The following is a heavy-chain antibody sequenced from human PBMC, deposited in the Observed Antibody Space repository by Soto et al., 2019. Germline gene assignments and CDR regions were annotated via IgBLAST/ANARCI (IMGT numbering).Heavy chain of an antibody. CDR2: ISSSSSYI. Sequence: GGSLRLSCAASGFTFSSYSMNWVRQAPGKGLEWVSSISSSSSYIYYADSVKGRFTISKDNARNSLYLQMNSLRAEDTAVYYCARALGGYSSSPYYYYMDVWGKGTTVTVSS. CDR3: ARALGGYSSSPYYYYMDV. V-gene: IGHV3-21*01. CDR1: GFTFSSYS. J-gene: IGHJ6*03. D-gene: IGHD6-6*01.